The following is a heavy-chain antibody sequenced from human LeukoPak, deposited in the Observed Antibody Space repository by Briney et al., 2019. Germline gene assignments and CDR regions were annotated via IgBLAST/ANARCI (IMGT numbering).Heavy chain of an antibody. Sequence: SETLSLTCAVSGASISSSNYYWGWVRQSPGKGLEWIGRIYTSGSTNYNPSLKSRVTMSVDTSKNQFSLKLSSVTAADTAVYYCARGARPLWGGDDWFDPWGQGTLVTVSS. CDR3: ARGARPLWGGDDWFDP. D-gene: IGHD2-21*02. CDR2: IYTSGST. J-gene: IGHJ5*02. CDR1: GASISSSNYY. V-gene: IGHV4-61*05.